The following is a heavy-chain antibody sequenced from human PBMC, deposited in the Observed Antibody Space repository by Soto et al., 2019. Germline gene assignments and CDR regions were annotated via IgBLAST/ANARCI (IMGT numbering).Heavy chain of an antibody. V-gene: IGHV3-74*01. D-gene: IGHD3-10*01. CDR3: TRGPRPISTGTGAY. CDR2: IYNDGTYS. J-gene: IGHJ4*02. CDR1: GFIFKMYW. Sequence: SLRLSCAASGFIFKMYWMHWVRQSPGKGLVWISRIYNDGTYSDYADSVRGRFTISRDNVNDTLYLQMNNLRAEDSGLYYCTRGPRPISTGTGAYWGQGTQVTVSS.